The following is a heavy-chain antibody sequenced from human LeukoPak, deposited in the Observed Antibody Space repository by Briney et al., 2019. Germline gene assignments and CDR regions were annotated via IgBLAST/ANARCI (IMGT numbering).Heavy chain of an antibody. J-gene: IGHJ4*02. V-gene: IGHV3-11*06. CDR2: ISSSSSYT. CDR1: GFTFSDYY. CDR3: ARLIIVATNFDY. Sequence: PGGSLRLSCAASGFTFSDYYMSWIRQAPGKRLEWVSYISSSSSYTNYADSVKGRFTISRDNAKNSLYLQMNSLRAEDTAVYYCARLIIVATNFDYWGQGTLVTVSS. D-gene: IGHD3-16*01.